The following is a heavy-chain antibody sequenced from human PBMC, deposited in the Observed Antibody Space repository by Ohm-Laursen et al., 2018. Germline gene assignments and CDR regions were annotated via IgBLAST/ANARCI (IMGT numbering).Heavy chain of an antibody. CDR2: FYHSGGT. Sequence: SETLSLTCPVSGASISSYYWTWIRRPPGKGLEWIGHFYHSGGTNNNPSFKSRVTISIDTSKNQFSLKLSSVTATDTAVYYCARAFWNGYNDAFDVWGQGTMVTVSS. J-gene: IGHJ3*01. CDR1: GASISSYY. V-gene: IGHV4-4*08. D-gene: IGHD3-3*01. CDR3: ARAFWNGYNDAFDV.